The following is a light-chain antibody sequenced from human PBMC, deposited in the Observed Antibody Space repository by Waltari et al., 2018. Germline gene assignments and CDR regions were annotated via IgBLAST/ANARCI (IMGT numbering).Light chain of an antibody. CDR3: QQSYSTPLT. V-gene: IGKV1-39*01. CDR2: AAS. Sequence: DIQMTQSPSSLSASVGDRVTITCRASQSFSSYLNWYQQKPGKAPKLLIYAASSLQSGVPSRFSGSGSGTDFTLTISSLQPEDFATYYCQQSYSTPLTFGGGTKLEIK. J-gene: IGKJ4*01. CDR1: QSFSSY.